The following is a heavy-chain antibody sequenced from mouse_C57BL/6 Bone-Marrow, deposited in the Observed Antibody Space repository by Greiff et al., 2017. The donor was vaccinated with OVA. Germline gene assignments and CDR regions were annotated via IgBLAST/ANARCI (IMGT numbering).Heavy chain of an antibody. CDR1: GFTFSNYW. CDR3: TAYYYGSSYADY. J-gene: IGHJ2*01. CDR2: IRLKSDNYAT. Sequence: EVKLMESGGGLVQPGGSMKLSCVASGFTFSNYWMNWVRQSPEKGLEWVAQIRLKSDNYATHYAESVKGRFTISRDDSKSSVYLQMNNLRAEDTGIYYCTAYYYGSSYADYWGQGTTLTVSS. D-gene: IGHD1-1*01. V-gene: IGHV6-3*01.